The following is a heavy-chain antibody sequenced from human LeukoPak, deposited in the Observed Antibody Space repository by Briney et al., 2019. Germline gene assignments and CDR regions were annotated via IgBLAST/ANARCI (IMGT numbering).Heavy chain of an antibody. CDR3: ARDCSGGSCYGAFDI. Sequence: SETLSLTCTVSGGSISSSSYYWSWIRQPPGKGLEWIGYIYYSGSTNYNPSLKSRVTISVDTSKNQFSLKLSSVTAADTAVYYCARDCSGGSCYGAFDIWGPGTMVTVSS. J-gene: IGHJ3*02. V-gene: IGHV4-61*01. D-gene: IGHD2-15*01. CDR1: GGSISSSSYY. CDR2: IYYSGST.